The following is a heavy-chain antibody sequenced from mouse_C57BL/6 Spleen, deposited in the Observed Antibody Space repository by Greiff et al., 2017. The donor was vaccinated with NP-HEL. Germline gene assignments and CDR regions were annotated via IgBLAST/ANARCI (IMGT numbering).Heavy chain of an antibody. Sequence: VKLQESGAELVRPGASVKLSCKASGYTFTDYYINWVKQRPGQGLEWIARIYPGSGNTYYNEKFKGKATLTAEKSSSTAYMQLSSLTSEDSAVYFCARNPYYYGSSGYAMDYWGQGTSVTVSS. CDR1: GYTFTDYY. CDR3: ARNPYYYGSSGYAMDY. D-gene: IGHD1-1*01. V-gene: IGHV1-76*01. CDR2: IYPGSGNT. J-gene: IGHJ4*01.